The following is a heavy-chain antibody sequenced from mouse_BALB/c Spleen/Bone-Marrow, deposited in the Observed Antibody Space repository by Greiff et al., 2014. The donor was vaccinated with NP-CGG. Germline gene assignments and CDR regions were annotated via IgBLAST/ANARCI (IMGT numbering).Heavy chain of an antibody. CDR1: GFTFSSFG. CDR3: ARRIILHYAMDY. CDR2: ISSGSSSI. Sequence: EVQLVESGGGLVQPGGSRKLSCAASGFTFSSFGMHWVRQAPEKGLEWVAYISSGSSSIYYADTVKGRFTISRDNPKNTLFPQMTSLRSEDTAMYYCARRIILHYAMDYWGQGTSVTVSS. D-gene: IGHD1-1*01. V-gene: IGHV5-17*02. J-gene: IGHJ4*01.